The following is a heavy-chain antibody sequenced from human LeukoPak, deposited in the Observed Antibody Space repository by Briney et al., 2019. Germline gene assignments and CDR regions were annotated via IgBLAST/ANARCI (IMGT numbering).Heavy chain of an antibody. CDR3: ARESPRGVHAMVDFDY. D-gene: IGHD2-8*01. Sequence: SETLSLTCTVSGGSISSHYWSWIRQPPGKGLEWIGYIYYSGSTNYNPSLKSRVTISVDTSKNQFSLKLSSVTAADTAVYYCARESPRGVHAMVDFDYWGQGTLVTVSS. CDR1: GGSISSHY. J-gene: IGHJ4*02. CDR2: IYYSGST. V-gene: IGHV4-59*11.